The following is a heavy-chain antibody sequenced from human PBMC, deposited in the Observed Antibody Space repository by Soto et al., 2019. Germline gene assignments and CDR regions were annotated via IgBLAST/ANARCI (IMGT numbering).Heavy chain of an antibody. D-gene: IGHD4-17*01. V-gene: IGHV4-59*01. CDR2: IYYSGST. CDR3: ASHDYGDYGWLDP. Sequence: SETLSLTCTVSGGSIRSYYWSWIPQPPGKGLEWIGYIYYSGSTNYNPSLKSRVTISVDTSKNQFSLKLSSVTAADTAVYYCASHDYGDYGWLDPWGQGTLVTVSS. J-gene: IGHJ5*02. CDR1: GGSIRSYY.